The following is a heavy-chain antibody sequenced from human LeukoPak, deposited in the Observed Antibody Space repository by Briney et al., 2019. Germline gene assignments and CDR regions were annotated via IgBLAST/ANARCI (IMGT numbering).Heavy chain of an antibody. V-gene: IGHV1-69*13. CDR2: IIPIFGTA. CDR3: ARVLMDGNSED. CDR1: GGTFSSYA. Sequence: ASVKVSCKASGGTFSSYAISWVRQAPGQGLEWMGGIIPIFGTANYAQKFQGRVTITADESTSTAYMELRSLRSDDTAVYYCARVLMDGNSEDWGQGTLVTVSS. J-gene: IGHJ4*02. D-gene: IGHD4-23*01.